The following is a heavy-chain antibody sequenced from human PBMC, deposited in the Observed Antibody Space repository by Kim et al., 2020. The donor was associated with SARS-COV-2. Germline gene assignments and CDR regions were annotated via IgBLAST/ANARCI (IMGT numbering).Heavy chain of an antibody. D-gene: IGHD1-26*01. CDR1: GFTFNSYG. CDR3: AKSFSGSYFGYDY. J-gene: IGHJ4*02. V-gene: IGHV3-30*18. CDR2: ISYDGSKK. Sequence: GGSLRLSCAASGFTFNSYGINWVRQAPGKGLEWVAVISYDGSKKYYADSVKGRFTISRDNSKNTLYLQMNSLRIEDTALYYCAKSFSGSYFGYDYWGQGTLVTVSS.